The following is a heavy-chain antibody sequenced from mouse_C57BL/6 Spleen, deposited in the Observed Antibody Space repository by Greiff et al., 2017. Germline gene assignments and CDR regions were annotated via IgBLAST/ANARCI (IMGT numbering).Heavy chain of an antibody. Sequence: DVQLVESGGGLVKPGGSLKLSCAASGFTFSDYGMHWVRQAPEKGLEWVAYISSGSSTIYYADTVKGRFTISRDNAKNTLFLQMTSLRSEDTAMYYCAGYYYGSRYYAMDYWGQGTSVTVSS. D-gene: IGHD1-1*01. CDR3: AGYYYGSRYYAMDY. CDR1: GFTFSDYG. V-gene: IGHV5-17*01. J-gene: IGHJ4*01. CDR2: ISSGSSTI.